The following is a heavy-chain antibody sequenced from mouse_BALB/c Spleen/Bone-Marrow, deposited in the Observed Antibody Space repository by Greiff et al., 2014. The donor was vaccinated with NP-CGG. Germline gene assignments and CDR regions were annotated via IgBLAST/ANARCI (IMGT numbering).Heavy chain of an antibody. CDR2: IYPGSGST. J-gene: IGHJ4*01. Sequence: LMESGSELVRPGASVKLSCKASGYTFTSYWMHWVKQRPGQGLEWIGNIYPGSGSTNYDEKFKSKATLTVDTSSSTAYMQLSSLTSEDSAVYYCRSYDYTMDYWGQGTSVTVSS. CDR1: GYTFTSYW. V-gene: IGHV1S22*01. CDR3: RSYDYTMDY. D-gene: IGHD1-1*01.